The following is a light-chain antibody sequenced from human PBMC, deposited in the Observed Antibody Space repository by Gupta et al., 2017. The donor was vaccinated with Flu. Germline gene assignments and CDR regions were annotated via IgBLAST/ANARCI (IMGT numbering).Light chain of an antibody. CDR1: QSLSSSN. J-gene: IGKJ4*01. V-gene: IGKV3-20*01. CDR2: DAS. Sequence: EIVLTQSPGTLSLSPGERATLSCRASQSLSSSNLAWYQQKSGQAPRLLIYDASSGATGIPDRFSGNGSGTDFTLTISRLEPEDCAVYFCQQYGSSPFTFGGGTKVEIK. CDR3: QQYGSSPFT.